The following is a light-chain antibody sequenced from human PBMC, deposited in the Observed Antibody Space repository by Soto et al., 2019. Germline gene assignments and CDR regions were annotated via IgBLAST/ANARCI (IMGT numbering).Light chain of an antibody. V-gene: IGLV1-44*01. CDR2: SNN. CDR1: SSNIGVNT. Sequence: QAVVTQPPSASGTPGQGVTISCSGSSSNIGVNTVNWYQQLPGTAPKLLIYSNNLRPSGVPDRFSGSKSGTSASLAISGLQSEDEAGYHCASWDDSLNGVVFGGGTKVTVL. J-gene: IGLJ2*01. CDR3: ASWDDSLNGVV.